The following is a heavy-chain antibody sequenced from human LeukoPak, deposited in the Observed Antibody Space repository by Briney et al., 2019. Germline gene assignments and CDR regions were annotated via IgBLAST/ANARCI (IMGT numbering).Heavy chain of an antibody. D-gene: IGHD5-24*01. V-gene: IGHV4-34*01. CDR1: GGSFSGYY. J-gene: IGHJ4*02. CDR2: INHSGST. CDR3: ARGRRWLQFGFDY. Sequence: PSETLSLTCAVYGGSFSGYYWSWIRQPPGKGLEWIGEINHSGSTNYNPSLKSRVTISVDTSKNQFSLKLSSVTAADTAVYYCARGRRWLQFGFDYWGQGTLVTVSS.